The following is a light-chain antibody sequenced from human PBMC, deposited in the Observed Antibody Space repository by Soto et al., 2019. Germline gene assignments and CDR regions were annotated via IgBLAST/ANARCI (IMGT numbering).Light chain of an antibody. CDR3: QQHYQCPIT. CDR2: RIS. CDR1: QTVGAS. Sequence: EIVLTQSPDLLSVSPGERASLSCRASQTVGASLAWYQQKPGQAPRLLFYRISTRATGIPARFSGSGSGTEFTLTINSLQSEDVAVYYCQQHYQCPITFGQGTRLEIK. V-gene: IGKV3D-15*01. J-gene: IGKJ5*01.